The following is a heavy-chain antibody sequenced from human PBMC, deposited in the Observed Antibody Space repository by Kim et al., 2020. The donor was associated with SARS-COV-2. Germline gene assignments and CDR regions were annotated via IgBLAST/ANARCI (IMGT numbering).Heavy chain of an antibody. CDR1: GFTFDDYA. D-gene: IGHD3-10*01. Sequence: GGSLRLSCAASGFTFDDYAMHWVRQAPGKGLEWVSGISWNSGSIGYADSVKGRFTISRDNAKNSLYLQMNSLRAEDTALYYCAKDILGPSAMVRGVIGWGFFDYWGQGTLVTVSS. J-gene: IGHJ4*02. CDR2: ISWNSGSI. V-gene: IGHV3-9*01. CDR3: AKDILGPSAMVRGVIGWGFFDY.